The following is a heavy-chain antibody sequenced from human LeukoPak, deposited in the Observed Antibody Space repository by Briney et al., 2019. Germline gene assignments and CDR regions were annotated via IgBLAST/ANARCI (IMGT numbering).Heavy chain of an antibody. J-gene: IGHJ5*02. V-gene: IGHV3-30*04. CDR1: GFTFSSYA. D-gene: IGHD3-16*02. CDR2: ISYDGSNK. Sequence: PGGSLRLSCAASGFTFSSYAMHWVRQAPGKGLEWVAVISYDGSNKYYADSVKGRFTISRDNSKNTLYLQMNSLRAEDTAVYYCARARSDSYYDYVWGSYRNNWFDPWGQGTLVTVSS. CDR3: ARARSDSYYDYVWGSYRNNWFDP.